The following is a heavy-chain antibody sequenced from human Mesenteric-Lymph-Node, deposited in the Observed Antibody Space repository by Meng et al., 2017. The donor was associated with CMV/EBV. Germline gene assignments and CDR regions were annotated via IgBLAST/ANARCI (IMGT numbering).Heavy chain of an antibody. CDR2: ITPFNGNT. Sequence: SVKVSCKASGYTFTYRYLHWVRQAPGQALEWMGWITPFNGNTNYAQKFQDRVTITRDRSMSTAYMELSSLRSEDTAMYYCATDSNSFGGENDAFDIWGQGTMVTVSS. J-gene: IGHJ3*02. D-gene: IGHD6-6*01. V-gene: IGHV1-45*02. CDR1: GYTFTYRY. CDR3: ATDSNSFGGENDAFDI.